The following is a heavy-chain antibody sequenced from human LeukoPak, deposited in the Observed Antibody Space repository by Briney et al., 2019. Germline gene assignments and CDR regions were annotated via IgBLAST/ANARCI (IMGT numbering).Heavy chain of an antibody. CDR3: AREEVGATHLDY. Sequence: ASVKVSCKASGYTFTSYGFSWVRQAPGQGLEWMGWISAYNGNTNYAQKLQGRVTMTTDTSTSTAYTELRSLRSDDTAVYYCAREEVGATHLDYWGQGTLVTVSS. CDR1: GYTFTSYG. V-gene: IGHV1-18*01. CDR2: ISAYNGNT. J-gene: IGHJ4*02. D-gene: IGHD1-26*01.